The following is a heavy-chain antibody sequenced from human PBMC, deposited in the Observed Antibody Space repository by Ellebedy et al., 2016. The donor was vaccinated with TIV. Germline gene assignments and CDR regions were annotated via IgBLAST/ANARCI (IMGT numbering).Heavy chain of an antibody. CDR2: INPTGGGS. J-gene: IGHJ3*01. V-gene: IGHV1-2*04. D-gene: IGHD3-3*01. CDR1: GYTLTGSY. Sequence: AASVKVSCKASGYTLTGSYMHWVRQAPGQGLEWMGWINPTGGGSNFAQRFRGWVTMTRDTSINTVYMELRRVKADDTAVYYCARGMYYGTNVFDVWGQGTMVSVSS. CDR3: ARGMYYGTNVFDV.